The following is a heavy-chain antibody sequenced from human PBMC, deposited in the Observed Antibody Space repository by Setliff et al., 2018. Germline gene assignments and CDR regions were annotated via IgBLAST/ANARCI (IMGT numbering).Heavy chain of an antibody. CDR2: ISYSGST. J-gene: IGHJ5*02. V-gene: IGHV4-39*01. Sequence: SETLSLTCTVSGGSISSSSYYWGWIRQPPGKGLEWIGSISYSGSTYYNPPLKSRVTISVDTSKNQFSLRLSPVTAADTAVYYCARGKGTWVLLRWFDPWGQGTLVTVSS. CDR1: GGSISSSSYY. D-gene: IGHD3-10*01. CDR3: ARGKGTWVLLRWFDP.